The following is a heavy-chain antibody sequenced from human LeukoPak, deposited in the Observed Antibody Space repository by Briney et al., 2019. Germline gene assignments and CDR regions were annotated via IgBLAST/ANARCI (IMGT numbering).Heavy chain of an antibody. CDR1: GYTFTGYY. Sequence: GASVTVSFTASGYTFTGYYMHWVRQAPGQGLEWMGWINPNSGGTNYAQKFQGRVTMTRDTSISTAYMELSRLRSDDTAVYYCARGDIVVVPAAMGAFDIWGQGTMVTVSS. CDR3: ARGDIVVVPAAMGAFDI. CDR2: INPNSGGT. J-gene: IGHJ3*02. D-gene: IGHD2-2*01. V-gene: IGHV1-2*02.